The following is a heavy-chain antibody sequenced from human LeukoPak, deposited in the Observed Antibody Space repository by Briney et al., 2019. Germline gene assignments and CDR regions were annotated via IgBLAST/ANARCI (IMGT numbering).Heavy chain of an antibody. V-gene: IGHV3-21*01. CDR1: GFTFSSYS. Sequence: GGSLRLSCAASGFTFSSYSMNWVRQAPGKGLEWVSSISSSSSYICYADSVKGRFTISRDNAKNSLYLQMNSLRAEDTAVYYCARDMVRGVIPPRDAFDIWGQGTMVTVSS. CDR3: ARDMVRGVIPPRDAFDI. J-gene: IGHJ3*02. CDR2: ISSSSSYI. D-gene: IGHD3-10*01.